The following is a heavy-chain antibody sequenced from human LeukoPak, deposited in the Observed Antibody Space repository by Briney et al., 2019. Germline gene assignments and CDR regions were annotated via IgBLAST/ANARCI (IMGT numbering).Heavy chain of an antibody. CDR3: ARVGNYYDSSGYYKFFDY. CDR1: GGTFSSYA. CDR2: IIPIFGTA. V-gene: IGHV1-69*13. J-gene: IGHJ4*02. D-gene: IGHD3-22*01. Sequence: GASVKVSCKASGGTFSSYAISWVRQAPGQGLEWMGGIIPIFGTANYAQKFQSRVTITADESTSTAYMELSSLRSEDTAVYYCARVGNYYDSSGYYKFFDYWGQGTLVTVSS.